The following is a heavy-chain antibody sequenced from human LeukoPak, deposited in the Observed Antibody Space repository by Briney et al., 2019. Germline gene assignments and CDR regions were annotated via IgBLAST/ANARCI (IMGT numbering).Heavy chain of an antibody. J-gene: IGHJ6*03. V-gene: IGHV4-4*07. CDR1: GGSISSYY. D-gene: IGHD4-11*01. Sequence: PSETLSLTCTVSGGSISSYYWSWIRQPPGKGLEWIGRIYTSGSTNYNPSLKSRVTISVDTSKNQFSLKLSSVTAADTAVYYCARDRYSNRYYYYMDVWGKGTTVTVSS. CDR2: IYTSGST. CDR3: ARDRYSNRYYYYMDV.